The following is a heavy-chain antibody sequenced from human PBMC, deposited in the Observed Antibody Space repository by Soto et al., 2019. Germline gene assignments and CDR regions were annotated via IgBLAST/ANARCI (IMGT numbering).Heavy chain of an antibody. J-gene: IGHJ5*02. V-gene: IGHV4-34*01. CDR3: ARGLLVQLERPNSRAGWFDP. D-gene: IGHD1-1*01. Sequence: SETLSLTCAVYRGAFSDYYWSWIRHPPRKGLEWIGEINHSGSTKYNPSLKSRVTISVDTSKNQFSLKLSSVTAADTAVYYCARGLLVQLERPNSRAGWFDPWGQGTLVTVSS. CDR1: RGAFSDYY. CDR2: INHSGST.